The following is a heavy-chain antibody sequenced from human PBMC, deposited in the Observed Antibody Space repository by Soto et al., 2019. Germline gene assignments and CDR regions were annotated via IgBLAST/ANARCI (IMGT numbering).Heavy chain of an antibody. CDR1: GFTFRTYA. V-gene: IGHV3-64D*06. Sequence: GGSLRLSCSASGFTFRTYAIHWVRQAPGKGLEYVSGISGNGGRTYYADSVKGRFTISRDNSKNTLYLQMRSLRVEDTAVYYCVKGSCTYSYNNWFPPSGPGTLVTV. CDR3: VKGSCTYSYNNWFPP. CDR2: ISGNGGRT. D-gene: IGHD5-18*01. J-gene: IGHJ5*02.